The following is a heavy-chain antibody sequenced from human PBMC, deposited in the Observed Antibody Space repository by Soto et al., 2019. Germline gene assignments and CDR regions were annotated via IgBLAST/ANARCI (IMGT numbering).Heavy chain of an antibody. Sequence: PGGSLRLSCEASGFTFSYFGMHWVRQAPGKGLEWVAVIWYDGSEKYYSDYVKGRFTISRDNSKNTLYLQMNSLRAEDTAVYYCARSMSTVTTLFDPWGQGTLVTVSS. V-gene: IGHV3-33*01. J-gene: IGHJ5*02. CDR1: GFTFSYFG. CDR3: ARSMSTVTTLFDP. CDR2: IWYDGSEK. D-gene: IGHD4-17*01.